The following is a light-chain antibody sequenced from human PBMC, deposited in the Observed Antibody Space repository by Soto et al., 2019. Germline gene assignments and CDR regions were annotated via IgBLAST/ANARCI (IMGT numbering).Light chain of an antibody. CDR3: QQFNSRPYS. Sequence: DIQMTQSPSTLSASVGDRVTISCQSSQDITNFLIWYQQKPGKAPKLLIYDASNLESGVPSRFSGSGSGTDFFFTISSLQPEDSATYYCQQFNSRPYSFGQGTKVDIK. CDR2: DAS. J-gene: IGKJ2*03. V-gene: IGKV1-33*01. CDR1: QDITNF.